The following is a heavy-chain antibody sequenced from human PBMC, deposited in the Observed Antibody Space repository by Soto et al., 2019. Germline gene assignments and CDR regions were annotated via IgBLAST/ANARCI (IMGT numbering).Heavy chain of an antibody. CDR2: INHSGST. D-gene: IGHD3-3*01. CDR1: GGSFSGYY. J-gene: IGHJ5*02. CDR3: ARGSLTYYDFWSRTFDP. V-gene: IGHV4-34*01. Sequence: SETLSLTCAVYGGSFSGYYWSWIRLPPGKGLEWIGEINHSGSTNYNPSLKSRVTISVDTSKNQFSLKLSSVTAADTAVYYCARGSLTYYDFWSRTFDPWGQGTLVTVSS.